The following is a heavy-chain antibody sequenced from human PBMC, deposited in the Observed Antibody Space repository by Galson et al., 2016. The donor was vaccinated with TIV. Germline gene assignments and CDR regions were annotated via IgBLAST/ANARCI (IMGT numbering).Heavy chain of an antibody. CDR1: GDSVSSNSAA. CDR3: ARAAGRNGATCHATCESFDF. V-gene: IGHV6-1*01. Sequence: CAISGDSVSSNSAAWNWIRQSPSRGLEWLGRTYCRSRCSCDYAVSVKSRITIESDTSKNQFSLQLNSVTPEDTAVYYCARAAGRNGATCHATCESFDFWGQGTKVTVSS. D-gene: IGHD3-10*01. CDR2: TYCRSRCSC. J-gene: IGHJ3*01.